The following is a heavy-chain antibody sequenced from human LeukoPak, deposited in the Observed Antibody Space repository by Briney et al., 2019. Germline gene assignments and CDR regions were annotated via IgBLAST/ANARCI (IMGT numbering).Heavy chain of an antibody. CDR2: ISAYNGNT. CDR1: GYTFTSYG. V-gene: IGHV1-18*01. CDR3: ARGPYYDFWSGYYSYYYGMDV. Sequence: ASVKVSCKASGYTFTSYGISWVRQAPGQGLEWMGWISAYNGNTNYAQKFQGRVTMTRNTSISTAYMELSSLRSEDTAVYYCARGPYYDFWSGYYSYYYGMDVWGQGTTVTVSS. D-gene: IGHD3-3*01. J-gene: IGHJ6*02.